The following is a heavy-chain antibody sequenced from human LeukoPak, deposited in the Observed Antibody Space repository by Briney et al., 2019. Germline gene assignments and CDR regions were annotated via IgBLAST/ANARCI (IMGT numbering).Heavy chain of an antibody. CDR1: GFTYNTYE. J-gene: IGHJ6*02. CDR3: ARRQFYYYGMDV. D-gene: IGHD5-24*01. V-gene: IGHV3-48*03. Sequence: PGGSLRLSCAASGFTYNTYEMNWVRQAPGKGLEWVSYISSGGSSIYYADSVKGRFTISRDNAKYSLYLQMNSLRAEDTAVYYCARRQFYYYGMDVWGQGTTVTVSS. CDR2: ISSGGSSI.